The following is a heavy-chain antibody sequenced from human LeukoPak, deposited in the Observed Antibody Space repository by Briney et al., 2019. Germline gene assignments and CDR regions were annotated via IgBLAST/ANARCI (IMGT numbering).Heavy chain of an antibody. Sequence: GGSLRLSCAASGFTFNNYAMSWVRQAPGKGPEWVSAISGRGNRTYYADSVKGRFTTSRDNSKNTLYLQMNSLRAEDTAVYYCAKGERSSSWYFDYWGQGTLVTVSS. V-gene: IGHV3-23*01. CDR2: ISGRGNRT. CDR3: AKGERSSSWYFDY. D-gene: IGHD6-13*01. CDR1: GFTFNNYA. J-gene: IGHJ4*02.